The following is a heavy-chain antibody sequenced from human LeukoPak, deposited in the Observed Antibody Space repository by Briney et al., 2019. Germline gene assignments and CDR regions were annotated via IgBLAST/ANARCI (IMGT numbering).Heavy chain of an antibody. J-gene: IGHJ6*02. CDR1: GFTFSSYA. V-gene: IGHV3-30-3*01. CDR3: ARGHDSAHVYYYNYGMDV. Sequence: GRSLRLSCAASGFTFSSYAMHWVRQAPGKGLEWVAVISYDGSNKYYADSVKGRFTISRDNSKNTLYLQMNSLRAEDTAVYYCARGHDSAHVYYYNYGMDVWGQGTTVTVSS. CDR2: ISYDGSNK. D-gene: IGHD3-22*01.